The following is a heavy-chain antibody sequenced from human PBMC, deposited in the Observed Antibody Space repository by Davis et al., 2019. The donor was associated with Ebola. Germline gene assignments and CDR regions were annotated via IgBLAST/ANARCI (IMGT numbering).Heavy chain of an antibody. J-gene: IGHJ4*02. CDR2: INAGNGNT. Sequence: ASVKVSCKASGYSFTNYAMHWVRQAPGQRLEWMGWINAGNGNTEYSQKFQGRVTITRDTSASTVYMELSSLRSEDTAVYYCARDEFDYWGQGTLVTVSS. CDR1: GYSFTNYA. V-gene: IGHV1-3*01. CDR3: ARDEFDY.